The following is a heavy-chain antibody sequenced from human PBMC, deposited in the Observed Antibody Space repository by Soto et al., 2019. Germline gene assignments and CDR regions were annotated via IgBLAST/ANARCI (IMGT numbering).Heavy chain of an antibody. J-gene: IGHJ4*02. CDR2: INPSGGST. D-gene: IGHD2-15*01. CDR3: EVVVAATYYFDY. CDR1: GYTFTSYY. V-gene: IGHV1-46*01. Sequence: EASVKVSCKASGYTFTSYYMHWVRQAPGQGLEWMGIINPSGGSTSYAQKFQGRVTMTRDTSTSTVYMELSSLRSEDTAVYYCEVVVAATYYFDYWGQGTLVTASS.